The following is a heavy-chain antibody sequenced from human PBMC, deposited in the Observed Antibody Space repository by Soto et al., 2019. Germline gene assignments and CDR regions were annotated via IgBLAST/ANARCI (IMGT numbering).Heavy chain of an antibody. J-gene: IGHJ3*01. CDR2: IYWNDYM. D-gene: IGHD5-12*01. Sequence: QITLKESGPTLVKPTQTLTLTCTFSGFSLTTSGVGVGWIRQPPGKALEWLALIYWNDYMLYSPSLKSRLTITRDTSNNQVVLTLTNVDPGDTATYYCAHRQSLIVTTIGAFHFWGHGTMVTVSS. V-gene: IGHV2-5*01. CDR1: GFSLTTSGVG. CDR3: AHRQSLIVTTIGAFHF.